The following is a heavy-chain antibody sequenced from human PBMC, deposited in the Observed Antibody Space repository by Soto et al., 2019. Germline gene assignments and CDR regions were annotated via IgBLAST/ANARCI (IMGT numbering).Heavy chain of an antibody. J-gene: IGHJ4*02. CDR3: ARSRPDYDILTGYYPSPFDY. D-gene: IGHD3-9*01. CDR1: GFTFSSYS. CDR2: ISSSSSTI. Sequence: GGSLRLSCAASGFTFSSYSMNWVRQAPGKGLEWVSYISSSSSTIYYADSVKGRFTISRDNAKNSLYLQMNSLRDEDTAVYYCARSRPDYDILTGYYPSPFDYWGQGTLVTVSS. V-gene: IGHV3-48*02.